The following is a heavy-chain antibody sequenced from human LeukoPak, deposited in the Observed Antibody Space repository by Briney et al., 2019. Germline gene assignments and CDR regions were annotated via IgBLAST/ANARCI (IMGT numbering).Heavy chain of an antibody. CDR1: GFTVSGNY. D-gene: IGHD5/OR15-5a*01. V-gene: IGHV3-53*04. J-gene: IGHJ4*02. CDR3: ARGKSVLDF. CDR2: IYSGNST. Sequence: GGSLRLSCAASGFTVSGNYMTWVRQAPGKGLEWVSVIYSGNSTYYADSVKGRFTISRHTSKYTLYLQMNSLRAEDTAVYYCARGKSVLDFWGQGTLVTVSS.